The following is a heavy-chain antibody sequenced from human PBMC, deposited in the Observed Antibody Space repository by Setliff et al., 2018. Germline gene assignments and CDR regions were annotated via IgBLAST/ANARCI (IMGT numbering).Heavy chain of an antibody. CDR3: ARQTGEQLVDY. J-gene: IGHJ4*02. D-gene: IGHD6-6*01. CDR2: IYHRGST. Sequence: PSETLSLTCTVSGGSISSGSYYWGWIRQPPGKGLEWIGSIYHRGSTYYNPSLKSRVTTLVDTSKNHFSLKLSSVTAADTAVYYCARQTGEQLVDYWGQGTLVTVSS. V-gene: IGHV4-39*01. CDR1: GGSISSGSYY.